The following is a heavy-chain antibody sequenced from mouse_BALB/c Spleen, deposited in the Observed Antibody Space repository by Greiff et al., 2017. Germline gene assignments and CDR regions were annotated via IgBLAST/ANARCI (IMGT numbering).Heavy chain of an antibody. J-gene: IGHJ4*01. CDR2: ISYSGST. CDR1: GYSITSDYA. D-gene: IGHD2-10*02. V-gene: IGHV3-2*02. CDR3: AREYGNPYYAMDY. Sequence: EVQGVESGPGLVKPSQSLSLTCTVTGYSITSDYAWNWIRQFPGNKLEWMGYISYSGSTSYNPSLKSRISITRDTSKNQFFLQLNSVTTEDTATYYCAREYGNPYYAMDYWGQGTSVTVSS.